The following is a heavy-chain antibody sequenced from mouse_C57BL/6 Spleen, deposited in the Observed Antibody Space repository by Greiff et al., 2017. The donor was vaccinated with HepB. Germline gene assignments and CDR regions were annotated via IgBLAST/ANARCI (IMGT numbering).Heavy chain of an antibody. CDR1: GFNIKDDY. D-gene: IGHD1-1*01. J-gene: IGHJ3*01. CDR3: TTGIYYYGSSYERFAY. Sequence: VQLQQSGAELVRPGASVKLSCTASGFNIKDDYMHWVKQRPEQGLEWIGWIDPENGDTEYASKFQGKATITADTSSNTAYLQLSSLTSEDTAVYYCTTGIYYYGSSYERFAYWGQGTLVTVSA. CDR2: IDPENGDT. V-gene: IGHV14-4*01.